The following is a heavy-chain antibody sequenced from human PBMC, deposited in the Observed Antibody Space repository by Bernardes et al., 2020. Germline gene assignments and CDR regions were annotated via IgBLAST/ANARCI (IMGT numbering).Heavy chain of an antibody. Sequence: SETLSLTCTVSGGSVSSGSYYWSWIRQPPGKGLEWIGHIYYSGSTNYNPSLKSRVTISVDTSKNQFSLKLSSVTAADTAVYYCARDSKVLLGYYYGMDVWGQGTTVTVSS. V-gene: IGHV4-61*01. CDR3: ARDSKVLLGYYYGMDV. CDR2: IYYSGST. D-gene: IGHD3-16*01. J-gene: IGHJ6*02. CDR1: GGSVSSGSYY.